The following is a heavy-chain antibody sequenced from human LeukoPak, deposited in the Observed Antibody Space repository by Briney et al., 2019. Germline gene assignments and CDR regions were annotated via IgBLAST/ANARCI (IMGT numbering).Heavy chain of an antibody. Sequence: ASVKVSCKASGGTFSSYAISWVRQAPGQGLEWMGGIIPIFGTANYAQKFQGRVTITTDESTSTAYMELSSLRSEDTAVYYCARGSRYSGYDNAPLGDYWGQGTLVTVPS. J-gene: IGHJ4*02. V-gene: IGHV1-69*05. CDR1: GGTFSSYA. D-gene: IGHD5-12*01. CDR2: IIPIFGTA. CDR3: ARGSRYSGYDNAPLGDY.